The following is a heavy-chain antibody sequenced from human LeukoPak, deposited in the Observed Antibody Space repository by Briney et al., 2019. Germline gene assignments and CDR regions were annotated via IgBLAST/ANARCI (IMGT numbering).Heavy chain of an antibody. D-gene: IGHD3-3*01. CDR1: GFTFSNYL. CDR3: ARITPGNDFWSGYYPYYYYGMDV. V-gene: IGHV3-33*08. Sequence: GGSLRLSCAASGFTFSNYLMDWVRQAPGKGLEWVAVIWYDGSNKYYADSVKGRFTISRDNSKNTLYLQMNSLRAEDTAVYYCARITPGNDFWSGYYPYYYYGMDVWGQGTTVTVSS. J-gene: IGHJ6*02. CDR2: IWYDGSNK.